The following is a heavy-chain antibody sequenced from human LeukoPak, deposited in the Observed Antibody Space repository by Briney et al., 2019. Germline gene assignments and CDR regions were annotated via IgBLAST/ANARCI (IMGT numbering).Heavy chain of an antibody. V-gene: IGHV4-4*07. D-gene: IGHD3-9*01. CDR2: IYISGSN. CDR1: GGSISSYY. J-gene: IGHJ4*02. CDR3: ARDDWGY. Sequence: SETLSLTCTVSGGSISSYYWNWIRQPAGKGLEWIGRIYISGSNNYNPSLKSRVTMSIDTSKNQISLKLRSVTATDTAVYYCARDDWGYWGQGTTVTVSS.